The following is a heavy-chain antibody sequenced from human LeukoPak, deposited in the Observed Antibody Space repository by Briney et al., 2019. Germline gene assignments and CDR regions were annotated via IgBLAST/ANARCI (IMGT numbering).Heavy chain of an antibody. Sequence: PSETLSLTCTVSGGSISSSSYYWGWIRQPPGKGLEWIGSIYYSGSTYYNPSLKSRVTISVDTSKNQFSLKLSSVTAADTAVYYCARVGVAGGIAVADDAFDIWGQGTMVTVSS. V-gene: IGHV4-39*07. CDR2: IYYSGST. D-gene: IGHD6-19*01. CDR1: GGSISSSSYY. J-gene: IGHJ3*02. CDR3: ARVGVAGGIAVADDAFDI.